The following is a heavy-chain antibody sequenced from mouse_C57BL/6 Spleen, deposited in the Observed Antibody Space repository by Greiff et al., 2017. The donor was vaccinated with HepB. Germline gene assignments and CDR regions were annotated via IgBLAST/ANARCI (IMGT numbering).Heavy chain of an antibody. J-gene: IGHJ4*01. D-gene: IGHD1-1*01. CDR1: GFTFSNYW. V-gene: IGHV6-3*01. CDR3: TGSSYVYAMDY. CDR2: IRLKSDNYAT. Sequence: EVKLVESGGGLVQPGGSMKLSCVASGFTFSNYWMNWVRQSPEKGLEWVAQIRLKSDNYATHYAESVKGRFTISRDDSKSSVYLQMNNLRAEDTGIYYCTGSSYVYAMDYWGQGTSVTVSS.